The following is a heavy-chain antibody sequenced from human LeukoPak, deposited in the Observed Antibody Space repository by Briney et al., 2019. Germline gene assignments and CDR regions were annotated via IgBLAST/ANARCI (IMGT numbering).Heavy chain of an antibody. D-gene: IGHD2-15*01. CDR3: AVVVAATFYYYYGMDV. V-gene: IGHV1-24*01. CDR1: GYTLTELS. J-gene: IGHJ6*02. Sequence: ASVKVSCKVSGYTLTELSMHWVRQAPGKGLEWMGGFDPEDGETIYAQKFQGRVTMTEDTSTDTAYMELSSLRSEDTAVYYCAVVVAATFYYYYGMDVWGQGTTVTVSS. CDR2: FDPEDGET.